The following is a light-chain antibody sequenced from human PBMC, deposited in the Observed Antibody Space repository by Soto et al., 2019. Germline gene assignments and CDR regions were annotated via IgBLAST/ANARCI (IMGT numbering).Light chain of an antibody. CDR3: AAWDDSLDGLYV. V-gene: IGLV1-44*01. CDR2: NNN. J-gene: IGLJ1*01. CDR1: SSNIGANT. Sequence: QSVLNHPPSGSGTPGQRGTISCSGSSSNIGANTVNWYLQLPGTAPKLLMYNNNQRPSGVPERFSGSKSGTSASLAIGGLQSEDEADYYCAAWDDSLDGLYVFGSGTKVTV.